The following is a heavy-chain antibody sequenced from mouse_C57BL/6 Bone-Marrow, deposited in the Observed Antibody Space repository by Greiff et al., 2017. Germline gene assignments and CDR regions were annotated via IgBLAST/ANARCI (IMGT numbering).Heavy chain of an antibody. D-gene: IGHD4-1*01. J-gene: IGHJ2*01. Sequence: VQLQQSGAELVKPGASVKLSCKASGYTFTSYWMHWVKQRPGQGLEWIGMIHPNSGSTNYNEKFKSKATLTVDKSSSTAHMQLSSLTSEDSAVYYCASNWDCDYWGQGTTLTVSS. CDR3: ASNWDCDY. CDR1: GYTFTSYW. CDR2: IHPNSGST. V-gene: IGHV1-64*01.